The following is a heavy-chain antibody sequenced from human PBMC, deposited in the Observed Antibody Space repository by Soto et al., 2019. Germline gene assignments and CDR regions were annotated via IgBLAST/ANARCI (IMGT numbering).Heavy chain of an antibody. J-gene: IGHJ5*02. CDR1: GGSFSGYY. Sequence: SETLSLTCAVYGGSFSGYYWSWIRQPPGMGLEWIGYIYHSGSTYYTPSLKSRVTISVDTSKNQFSLKLISVTAADTAVYYCGRLYWYYGSGNYFALDWFDPWGQGTLVTVS. CDR3: GRLYWYYGSGNYFALDWFDP. V-gene: IGHV4-34*01. D-gene: IGHD3-10*01. CDR2: IYHSGST.